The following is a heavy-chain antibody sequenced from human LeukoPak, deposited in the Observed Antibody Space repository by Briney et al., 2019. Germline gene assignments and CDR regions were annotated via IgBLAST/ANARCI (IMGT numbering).Heavy chain of an antibody. CDR3: AQSEARRGSQFDY. CDR2: IYYSGST. CDR1: GGSISSYY. V-gene: IGHV4-59*06. J-gene: IGHJ4*02. Sequence: SETLSLTCTVSGGSISSYYWGWIRQPPGKGLEWIGYIYYSGSTYYNPSLKSRVTISVDTSKNQFSLKLSSVTAADTAVYYCAQSEARRGSQFDYWGQGTLVTVSS. D-gene: IGHD6-6*01.